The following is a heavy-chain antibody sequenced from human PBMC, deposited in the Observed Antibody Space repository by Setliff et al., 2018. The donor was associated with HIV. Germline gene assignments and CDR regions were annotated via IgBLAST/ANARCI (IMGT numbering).Heavy chain of an antibody. V-gene: IGHV4-59*01. CDR3: AREGPGRGGGGDYFDY. J-gene: IGHJ4*02. Sequence: PSETLSLTCTVSGVATDSNYWTWIRRSPGKGLEWIGYVYYGGITNYSPSLKSRVSISIDTSKNQFYLNLGSVPTADTAVYFCAREGPGRGGGGDYFDYWGQGTLVTVSS. D-gene: IGHD3-16*01. CDR1: GVATDSNY. CDR2: VYYGGIT.